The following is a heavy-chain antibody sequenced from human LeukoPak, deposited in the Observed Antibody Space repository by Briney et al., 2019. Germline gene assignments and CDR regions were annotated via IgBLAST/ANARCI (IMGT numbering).Heavy chain of an antibody. CDR3: ARGFYSSGRAFDP. CDR1: GGSISSYY. J-gene: IGHJ5*02. Sequence: SETLSLTCTVSGGSISSYYWSWIRQPPGKGLEWIGYIYYSGSTNYNPSLKSRVTISGDTSKNQLALKLSSVTAADTAVYYCARGFYSSGRAFDPWGQGTLVTVSS. V-gene: IGHV4-59*08. CDR2: IYYSGST. D-gene: IGHD6-19*01.